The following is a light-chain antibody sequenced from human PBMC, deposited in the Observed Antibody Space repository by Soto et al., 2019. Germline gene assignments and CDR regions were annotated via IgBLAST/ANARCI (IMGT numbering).Light chain of an antibody. V-gene: IGKV3-20*01. J-gene: IGKJ1*01. CDR2: GTS. Sequence: EVTLTQSPGSLSLSPGERATLSRRASQRLKSDYFAWYQQRRGQAPRLLIYGTSIRASGIPDRFSGSGSGTDFTLTISRLEPEDFAVYYCQQYSSAPAWTFGQGTKVDIK. CDR3: QQYSSAPAWT. CDR1: QRLKSDY.